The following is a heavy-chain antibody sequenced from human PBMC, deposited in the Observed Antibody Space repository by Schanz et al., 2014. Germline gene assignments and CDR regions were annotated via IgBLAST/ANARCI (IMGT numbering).Heavy chain of an antibody. D-gene: IGHD4-17*01. CDR2: SRNKGHSYTS. CDR1: GFTFSDHF. J-gene: IGHJ3*01. CDR3: STDLTAVDYDAIGL. V-gene: IGHV3-72*01. Sequence: AQLVESGGGVVQPGGSLRLSCAASGFTFSDHFMDWVRQAPGKGLEWVGHSRNKGHSYTSEYAASVKGRFTISRDESESSLYLQMNSLKTEDTAVYYCSTDLTAVDYDAIGLWGQGTMVTVSS.